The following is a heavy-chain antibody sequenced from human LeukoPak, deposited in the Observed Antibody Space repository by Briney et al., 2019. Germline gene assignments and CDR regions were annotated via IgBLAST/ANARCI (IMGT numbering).Heavy chain of an antibody. V-gene: IGHV4-38-2*02. CDR2: IYYSGST. Sequence: SETLSLTCTVSGYSISSGYYWGWIRQPPGKGLEWIGNIYYSGSTYYNPSLKSRVTMSVDTSKNQFSLKLSSVTAADTAVYYCARLPRYDFWTWGQGTLVTVSS. CDR1: GYSISSGYY. D-gene: IGHD3/OR15-3a*01. CDR3: ARLPRYDFWT. J-gene: IGHJ5*02.